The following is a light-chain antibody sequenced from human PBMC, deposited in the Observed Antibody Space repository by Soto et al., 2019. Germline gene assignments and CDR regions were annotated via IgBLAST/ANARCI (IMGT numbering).Light chain of an antibody. CDR3: KKHSKWPLS. Sequence: EIVLTQSPATLSLSPGERATLSCRASQSVSSYLAWYQQKPGQAPRLLIYDASNRATGIPARFSGSGSGADFTLTISSIETEDSEVHYYKKHSKWPLSFDQGTRLEI. CDR2: DAS. CDR1: QSVSSY. J-gene: IGKJ5*01. V-gene: IGKV3-11*01.